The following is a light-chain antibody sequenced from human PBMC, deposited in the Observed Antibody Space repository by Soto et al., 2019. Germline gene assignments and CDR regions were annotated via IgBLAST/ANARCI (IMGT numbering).Light chain of an antibody. Sequence: EIGLTQSPATLSLSPGERATLSCRASQSVGNYLAWYQQRPGQAPRLLIYDASSRAAGIPTRFRGSGSGTDFTLTISSLEPEDFAVYYCQQRSSWPSLTFGGGTKVDIK. J-gene: IGKJ4*01. CDR1: QSVGNY. V-gene: IGKV3-11*01. CDR3: QQRSSWPSLT. CDR2: DAS.